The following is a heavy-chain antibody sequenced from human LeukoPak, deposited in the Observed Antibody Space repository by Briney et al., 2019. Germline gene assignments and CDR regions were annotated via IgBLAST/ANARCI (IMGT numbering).Heavy chain of an antibody. CDR2: IIPILGIA. J-gene: IGHJ4*02. D-gene: IGHD3-22*01. CDR3: AREAYYDSSGYF. Sequence: ASVTVSCKASGGTFSSYAISWVRQAPGQGLEWMGRIIPILGIANYAQKFQGRVTITADKSTSTAYMELSSLRSEDTAVYYCAREAYYDSSGYFWGQGTLVTVSS. CDR1: GGTFSSYA. V-gene: IGHV1-69*04.